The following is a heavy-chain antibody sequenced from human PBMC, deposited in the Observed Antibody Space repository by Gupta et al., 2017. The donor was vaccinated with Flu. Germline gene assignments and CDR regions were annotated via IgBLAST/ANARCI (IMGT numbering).Heavy chain of an antibody. D-gene: IGHD2-21*01. J-gene: IGHJ6*02. Sequence: QVQLVESGGGVVQPGRSLRLSCAASGFTFSSYGMHWVRQAPGKGLEWVAVIWYDGSNKYYADSVKGRFTISRDNSKNTLYLQMNSLRAEDTAVYYCGRDSPRPLFYGMDVWGQGTPVTVSS. V-gene: IGHV3-33*01. CDR2: IWYDGSNK. CDR3: GRDSPRPLFYGMDV. CDR1: GFTFSSYG.